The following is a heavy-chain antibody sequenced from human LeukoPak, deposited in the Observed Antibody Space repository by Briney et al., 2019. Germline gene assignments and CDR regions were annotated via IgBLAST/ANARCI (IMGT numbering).Heavy chain of an antibody. CDR2: ISHSGST. V-gene: IGHV4-34*01. CDR3: ARALHGGSYFLDY. D-gene: IGHD1-26*01. Sequence: SETLSLTCAVYGGSFSGYFWSYIRLPPGKGLEWLGEISHSGSTNYSPSLKSRVTISVDTSKNQFSLKLSSVTAADTAVYYCARALHGGSYFLDYWGQGTLVTVSS. J-gene: IGHJ4*02. CDR1: GGSFSGYF.